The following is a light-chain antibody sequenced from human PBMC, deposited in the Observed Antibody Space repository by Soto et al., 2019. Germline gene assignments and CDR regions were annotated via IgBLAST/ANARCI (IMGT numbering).Light chain of an antibody. CDR3: QQSYSTPWT. Sequence: DIHMTHSPSTLSGSLLKRVTNNFRASQTISSWLAWYQQKPGKAPKLLIYKASTLKSGVPSRFSGSGSGTDFTLTISSLQPEDFATYYCQQSYSTPWTFGQGTKVDIK. V-gene: IGKV1-5*03. J-gene: IGKJ1*01. CDR1: QTISSW. CDR2: KAS.